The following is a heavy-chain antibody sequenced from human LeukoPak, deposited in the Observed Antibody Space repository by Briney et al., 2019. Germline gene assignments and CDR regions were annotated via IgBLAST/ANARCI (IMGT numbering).Heavy chain of an antibody. J-gene: IGHJ4*02. CDR1: GGPFNDYY. D-gene: IGHD5-24*01. CDR3: ARGQGRDGYNGILEY. Sequence: SETLSLTCAVYGGPFNDYYWTWIRQPPGKGLEWIGEINPSGSTNYNPSLKSRVTISVDTSKNQFSLKLSSVTAADTAVFYCARGQGRDGYNGILEYWGQGALVTVSS. V-gene: IGHV4-34*01. CDR2: INPSGST.